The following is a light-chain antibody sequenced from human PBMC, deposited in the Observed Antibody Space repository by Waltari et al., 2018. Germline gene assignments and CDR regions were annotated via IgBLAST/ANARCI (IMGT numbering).Light chain of an antibody. V-gene: IGLV2-8*01. J-gene: IGLJ2*01. CDR2: EVT. Sequence: QSALTQPPSASGSPGQSVTISCTGTSGDIGAYNSVSWYQQHPGRAPKLMIYEVTKRPSGVPDRFSGSRSGNTASLTVSVLQTEDEADYFCSSYADSNVLFGGGTKLTVL. CDR1: SGDIGAYNS. CDR3: SSYADSNVL.